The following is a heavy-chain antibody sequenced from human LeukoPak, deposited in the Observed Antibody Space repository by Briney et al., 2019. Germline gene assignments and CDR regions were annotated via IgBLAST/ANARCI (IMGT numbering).Heavy chain of an antibody. CDR1: GFTFSSYW. CDR3: ASKRWQQSSFDY. V-gene: IGHV3-74*01. D-gene: IGHD5-24*01. CDR2: INSDGSST. J-gene: IGHJ4*02. Sequence: PGGSLRLSCAASGFTFSSYWMHWVRQAPGKGLVWVARINSDGSSTSYADSVKGRFTISRENAKNTLYLQMNSLRAEDTAVYYCASKRWQQSSFDYWGQGTLVTVSS.